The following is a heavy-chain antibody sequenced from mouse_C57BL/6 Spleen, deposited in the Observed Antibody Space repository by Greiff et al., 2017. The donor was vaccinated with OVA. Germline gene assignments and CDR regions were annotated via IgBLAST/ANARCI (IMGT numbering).Heavy chain of an antibody. Sequence: VMLVESGAELVRPGTSVKMSCKASGYTFTNYWIGWAKQRPGHGLEWIGDIYPGGGYTNYNEKFKGKATLTADKSSSTAYMQFSSLTSEDSAIYYCARSMVTTTGYYFDYWGQGTTLTVSS. CDR2: IYPGGGYT. D-gene: IGHD2-2*01. CDR3: ARSMVTTTGYYFDY. V-gene: IGHV1-63*01. J-gene: IGHJ2*01. CDR1: GYTFTNYW.